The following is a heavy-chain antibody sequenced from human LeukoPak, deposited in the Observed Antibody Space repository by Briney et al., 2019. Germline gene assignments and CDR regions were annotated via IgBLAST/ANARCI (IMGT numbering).Heavy chain of an antibody. D-gene: IGHD3-10*01. V-gene: IGHV4-34*01. CDR2: INHSGST. CDR3: ARGLTDYYGSGSYYLGFDY. CDR1: GGSFSGYY. J-gene: IGHJ4*02. Sequence: SETLSLTCAVYGGSFSGYYWSWIRQPPGKGLEWIGEINHSGSTNYNPSLKSRVTISVDTSKNQFSLKRSSVTAADTAVYYCARGLTDYYGSGSYYLGFDYWGQGTLVTVSS.